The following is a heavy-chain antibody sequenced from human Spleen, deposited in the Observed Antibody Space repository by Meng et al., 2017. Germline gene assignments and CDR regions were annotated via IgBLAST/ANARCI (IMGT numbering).Heavy chain of an antibody. CDR3: ARGPTTMAHDFNY. J-gene: IGHJ4*02. CDR1: GGSVSDYY. CDR2: INHSGST. V-gene: IGHV4-34*01. D-gene: IGHD4-11*01. Sequence: LQPGGAGLLNPSGTLSLTCVVAGGSVSDYYWSWIRQPPGKGLEWIGEINHSGSTNYNPSLESRATISVDTSQNNLSLKLSSVTAADSAVYYCARGPTTMAHDFNYWGQGTLVTVSS.